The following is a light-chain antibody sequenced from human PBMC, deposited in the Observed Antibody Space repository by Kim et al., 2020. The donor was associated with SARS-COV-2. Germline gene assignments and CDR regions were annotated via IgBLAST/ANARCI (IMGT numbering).Light chain of an antibody. J-gene: IGKJ1*01. CDR3: QQSYSSPWT. V-gene: IGKV1-39*01. CDR1: QSITSY. Sequence: DIQMTQSPSSLSASVGDRVTITCRATQSITSYLNWFQQKPGKAPKLLIYAASTLQSGVPSRFSGSGSGTDFTLTISSLQAEDFATYYCQQSYSSPWTFGQGTKVDIK. CDR2: AAS.